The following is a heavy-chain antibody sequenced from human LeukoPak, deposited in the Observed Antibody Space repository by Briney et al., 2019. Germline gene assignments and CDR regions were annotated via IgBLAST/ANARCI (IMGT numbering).Heavy chain of an antibody. Sequence: PGGSLRLSCAASGFTFSSYAMHWVRKAPGKGLDWVAVISYDGSNKYYADSVRGRFTISRDNSKNTLYLQMNSLRAEDTAVYYCAKDGPYCYDSSGPHYYYYMDVWGKGTTVTISS. CDR3: AKDGPYCYDSSGPHYYYYMDV. J-gene: IGHJ6*03. CDR2: ISYDGSNK. D-gene: IGHD3-22*01. V-gene: IGHV3-30*04. CDR1: GFTFSSYA.